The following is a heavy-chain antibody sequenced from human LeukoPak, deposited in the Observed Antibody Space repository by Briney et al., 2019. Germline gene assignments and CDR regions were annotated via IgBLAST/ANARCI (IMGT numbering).Heavy chain of an antibody. CDR2: ISAYNGNT. J-gene: IGHJ3*02. D-gene: IGHD1-26*01. V-gene: IGHV1-18*01. Sequence: ASVKVSCKASGYTFTSYGISWVRQAPGQGLEWMGWISAYNGNTNYAQKLQGRVTMTTDTSTSTAYMELRSLRSDDTAVYYCARDRAGFRRWEQLPRDAFDIWGQGTMVTVSS. CDR1: GYTFTSYG. CDR3: ARDRAGFRRWEQLPRDAFDI.